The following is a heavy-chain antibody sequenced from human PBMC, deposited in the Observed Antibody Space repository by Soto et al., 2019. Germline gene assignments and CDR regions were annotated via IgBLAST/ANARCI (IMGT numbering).Heavy chain of an antibody. CDR2: ISAYDGKT. V-gene: IGHV1-18*01. Sequence: ASVKVSCKATGDTSANYGIRWVRQAPGQGLEWVGWISAYDGKTDHIQSLQGRVTMTTDTSTSTAYMELRSLTSDDTAVYFCARLPYCGSTSCYNWFDSWGQGTLVTVSS. J-gene: IGHJ5*01. D-gene: IGHD2-2*01. CDR1: GDTSANYG. CDR3: ARLPYCGSTSCYNWFDS.